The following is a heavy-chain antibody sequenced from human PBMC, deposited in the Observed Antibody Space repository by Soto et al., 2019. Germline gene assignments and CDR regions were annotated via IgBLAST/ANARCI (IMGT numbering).Heavy chain of an antibody. V-gene: IGHV3-23*01. J-gene: IGHJ4*02. CDR2: VTASGDIT. Sequence: GGSLRLSCAASGFTFTDYAISWVRQAPGKGLEWVSSVTASGDITYYADSVKGRFTISRDNSKRTLHLQMNSLRADDTALYYCAKYFRAYTLPTDNSFDYWGQGTLVTVSS. CDR1: GFTFTDYA. CDR3: AKYFRAYTLPTDNSFDY. D-gene: IGHD3-9*01.